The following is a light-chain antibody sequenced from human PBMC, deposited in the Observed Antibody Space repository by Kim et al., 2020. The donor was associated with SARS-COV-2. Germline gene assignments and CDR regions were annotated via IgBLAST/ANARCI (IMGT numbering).Light chain of an antibody. CDR3: QQYDRSRT. CDR1: QSVSSNY. Sequence: EIVLTQSPGTLSLSPGERATLSCRASQSVSSNYLAWYQQKPGQAPRLLMYGVFSRATGIPDRFSGSGSGTDFTLTISRLEPEDFAVYYCQQYDRSRTFGQGTKVDIK. J-gene: IGKJ1*01. CDR2: GVF. V-gene: IGKV3-20*01.